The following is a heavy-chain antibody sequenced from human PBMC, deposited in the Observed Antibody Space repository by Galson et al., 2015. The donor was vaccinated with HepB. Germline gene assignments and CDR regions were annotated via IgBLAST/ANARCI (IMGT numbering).Heavy chain of an antibody. D-gene: IGHD5-18*01. J-gene: IGHJ4*02. CDR2: IYYSGST. CDR3: AREMANRGYSYGIDY. Sequence: ETLSLTCTVSGGSISSSSYYWGWIRQPPGKGLEWIGSIYYSGSTYYNPSLKSRVTISVDTSKNQFSLKLSSATAADTAVYYCAREMANRGYSYGIDYWGQGTLVTVSS. V-gene: IGHV4-39*02. CDR1: GGSISSSSYY.